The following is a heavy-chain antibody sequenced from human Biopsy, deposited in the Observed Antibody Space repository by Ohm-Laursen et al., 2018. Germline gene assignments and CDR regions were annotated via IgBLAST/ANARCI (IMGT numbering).Heavy chain of an antibody. J-gene: IGHJ4*02. CDR1: GGSISSFY. CDR3: ARRGSGGRSFDH. CDR2: ISDSGST. V-gene: IGHV4-59*08. Sequence: GTLSLTCSVSGGSISSFYWTWIRQPPGKGPEWIGDISDSGSTNYKPSLKSRVIISVDTSKNQFSLNLSSVTAADTAVYYCARRGSGGRSFDHWGQGALVTVSS. D-gene: IGHD2-15*01.